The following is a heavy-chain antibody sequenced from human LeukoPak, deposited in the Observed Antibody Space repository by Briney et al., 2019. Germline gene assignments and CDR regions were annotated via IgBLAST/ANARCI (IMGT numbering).Heavy chain of an antibody. V-gene: IGHV3-30*02. D-gene: IGHD3-10*01. Sequence: GGSLRLSCAASGFTFSSYGMHWARQAPGKGLEWVAFIRYDGSNKYYADSVKGRFTISRDNSKNTLYLQMNSLRAEDTAVYYRAKGPHYYGSGSFVDYWGQGTLVTVSS. CDR2: IRYDGSNK. CDR1: GFTFSSYG. CDR3: AKGPHYYGSGSFVDY. J-gene: IGHJ4*02.